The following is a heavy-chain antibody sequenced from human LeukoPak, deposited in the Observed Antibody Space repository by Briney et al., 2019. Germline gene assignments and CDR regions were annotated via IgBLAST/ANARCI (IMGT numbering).Heavy chain of an antibody. CDR1: DDSISRDF. J-gene: IGHJ4*02. CDR2: IRYSGRT. Sequence: SETLSLTCTASDDSISRDFWTWIRQPPGKGLEWIGYIRYSGRTEYNPSLKSRVTISIQASKNQFSLKLTSVTAADAAIYYCARLPDVSGWPFDYWGQGILVTVSS. CDR3: ARLPDVSGWPFDY. D-gene: IGHD6-19*01. V-gene: IGHV4-59*01.